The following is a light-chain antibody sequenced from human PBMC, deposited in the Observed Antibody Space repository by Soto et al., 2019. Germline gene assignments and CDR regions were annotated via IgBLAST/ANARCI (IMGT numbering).Light chain of an antibody. CDR2: DVS. Sequence: QSALTQPASVSGCPGQSITISCTGTSSDVGGYNYVSWYQQHPGKAPKLMIYDVSNRPSGVSNRFSGYKSGNTAALTISGLQAEDEADYYCSSYTSSSTLGVFGGGTKLTVL. CDR1: SSDVGGYNY. J-gene: IGLJ2*01. V-gene: IGLV2-14*01. CDR3: SSYTSSSTLGV.